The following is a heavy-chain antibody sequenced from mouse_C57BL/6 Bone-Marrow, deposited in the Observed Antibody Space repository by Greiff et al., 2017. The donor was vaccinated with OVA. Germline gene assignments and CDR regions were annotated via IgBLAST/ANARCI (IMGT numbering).Heavy chain of an antibody. D-gene: IGHD2-3*01. CDR1: GFNIKDDY. V-gene: IGHV14-4*01. CDR2: LDPENGDT. Sequence: VQLQQSGAELVRPGASVKLSCTASGFNIKDDYMHWVKQRPEQGLEWIGWLDPENGDTEYASKFQGKATITADTSSNTAYLQLSSLTSEDTAVYYCTTLLPFAYWGQGTLVTVSA. J-gene: IGHJ3*01. CDR3: TTLLPFAY.